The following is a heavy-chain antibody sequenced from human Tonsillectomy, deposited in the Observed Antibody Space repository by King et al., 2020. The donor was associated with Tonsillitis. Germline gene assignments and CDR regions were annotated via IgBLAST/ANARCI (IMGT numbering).Heavy chain of an antibody. CDR1: GVTFSSYA. Sequence: VQLVESGGGLIQPGGSLRLSCAASGVTFSSYAMNWVRQAPGKGLEWVSGISGSGGSTYYADSVKGRFAISRDNSKNTLFLQMNSLRAEDTAVYYCAKDRDFWSPHGMDVWGQGTTVTVSS. CDR2: ISGSGGST. J-gene: IGHJ6*02. D-gene: IGHD3-3*01. CDR3: AKDRDFWSPHGMDV. V-gene: IGHV3-23*04.